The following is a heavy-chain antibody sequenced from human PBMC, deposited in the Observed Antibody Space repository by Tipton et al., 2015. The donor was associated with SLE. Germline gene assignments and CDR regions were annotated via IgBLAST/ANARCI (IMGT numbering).Heavy chain of an antibody. V-gene: IGHV1-3*01. D-gene: IGHD2-21*01. CDR2: IDAANGNI. Sequence: QSGAEVKRPGASEKVSCQAAGYTFRDFGMHWVRQAPGQGLEWMGWIDAANGNIEYSQRFHGRLTITSDTSASTAYMELSSLKFEVAAVYYCAGDGWVTTYCFDYWGQGTRITVSS. J-gene: IGHJ4*02. CDR3: AGDGWVTTYCFDY. CDR1: GYTFRDFG.